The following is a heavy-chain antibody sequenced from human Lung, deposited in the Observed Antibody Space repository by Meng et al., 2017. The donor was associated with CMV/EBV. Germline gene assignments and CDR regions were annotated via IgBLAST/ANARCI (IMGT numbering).Heavy chain of an antibody. D-gene: IGHD3-10*01. CDR1: CDSNSNHHR. J-gene: IGHJ1*01. CDR2: NSNRGIS. CDR3: LRRSGGSV. V-gene: IGHV4-4*03. Sequence: GSALLYPPHALSLCSAFCCDSNSNHHRSGWGLQPPGEGHEVVGENSNRGISAYNPSPKSRVSMSIDKYKNQFSLKLTSVTAADTAVYHCLRRSGGSVWGQGTLVTVSS.